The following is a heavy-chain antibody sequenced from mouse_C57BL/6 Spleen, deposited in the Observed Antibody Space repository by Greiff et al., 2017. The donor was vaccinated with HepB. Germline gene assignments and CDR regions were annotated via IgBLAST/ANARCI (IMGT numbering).Heavy chain of an antibody. J-gene: IGHJ2*01. V-gene: IGHV1-50*01. CDR3: ARRLYYGSSLDY. CDR1: GYTFTSYW. CDR2: IDPSDSYT. Sequence: QVQLKQPGAELVKPGASVKLSCKASGYTFTSYWMQWVKQRPGQGLEWIGEIDPSDSYTNYNQKFKGKATLTVDTSSSTAYMQLSSLTSEDSAVYYCARRLYYGSSLDYWGQGTTLTVSS. D-gene: IGHD1-1*01.